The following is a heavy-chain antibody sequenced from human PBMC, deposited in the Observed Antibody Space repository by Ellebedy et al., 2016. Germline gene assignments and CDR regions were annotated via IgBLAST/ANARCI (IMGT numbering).Heavy chain of an antibody. J-gene: IGHJ4*02. CDR1: GFTFSSYD. D-gene: IGHD1-1*01. CDR3: ARVVQGTIFDY. Sequence: GESLKISXAASGFTFSSYDMHWVRQATGKGLEWVSAIGTAGDTYYPGSVKGRFTISRENAKNSLYLQMNSLRAGDTAVYYCARVVQGTIFDYWGQGTLVTVSS. CDR2: IGTAGDT. V-gene: IGHV3-13*01.